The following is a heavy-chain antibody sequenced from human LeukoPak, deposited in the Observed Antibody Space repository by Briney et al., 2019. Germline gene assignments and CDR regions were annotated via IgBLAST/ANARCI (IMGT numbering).Heavy chain of an antibody. CDR1: GGSISSGGYY. CDR3: ARHAWSSTSCYTCYFDY. CDR2: IYHSGST. Sequence: SETLSLTCTVSGGSISSGGYYWSWIRQPPGKGLEWIGYIYHSGSTYYNPSLRSRVTISVDRSKNQFSLKLSSVTAADTAVYYCARHAWSSTSCYTCYFDYWGQGTLVTVSS. J-gene: IGHJ4*02. V-gene: IGHV4-30-2*01. D-gene: IGHD2-2*02.